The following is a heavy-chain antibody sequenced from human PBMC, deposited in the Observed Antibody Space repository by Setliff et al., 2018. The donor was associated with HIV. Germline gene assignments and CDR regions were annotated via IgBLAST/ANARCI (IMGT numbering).Heavy chain of an antibody. CDR3: ARDISTYYYDSSGPFDY. Sequence: ASVNVSCKASGYTFTGYYMHWVPQAPGQGLEWMGWINPNSGGTNYAQKFQGWVTMTRDTSISTAYMELSRLRSDDTAVYYCARDISTYYYDSSGPFDYWGQGTLVTVSS. J-gene: IGHJ4*02. D-gene: IGHD3-22*01. V-gene: IGHV1-2*04. CDR2: INPNSGGT. CDR1: GYTFTGYY.